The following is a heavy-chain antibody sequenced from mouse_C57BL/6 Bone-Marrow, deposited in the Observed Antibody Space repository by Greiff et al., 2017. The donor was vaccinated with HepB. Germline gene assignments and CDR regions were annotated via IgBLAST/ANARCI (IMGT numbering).Heavy chain of an antibody. CDR2: ISSGGSYT. CDR3: ARRVRVFFDY. CDR1: GFTFSSYG. V-gene: IGHV5-6*02. Sequence: EVMLVESGGDLVKPGGSLKLSCAASGFTFSSYGMSWVRQTPDKRLEWVATISSGGSYTYYPDSVKGRFTISRDNAKNTLYLQMNSLKSEDTAMYYCARRVRVFFDYWGQGTTLTVSS. J-gene: IGHJ2*01. D-gene: IGHD2-1*01.